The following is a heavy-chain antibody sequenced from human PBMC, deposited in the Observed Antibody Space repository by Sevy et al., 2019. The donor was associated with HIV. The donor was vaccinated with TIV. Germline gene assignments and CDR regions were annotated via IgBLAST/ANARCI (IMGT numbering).Heavy chain of an antibody. CDR3: ARKTDNWFDP. V-gene: IGHV4-59*13. CDR1: GGSISSYY. CDR2: IYYSGST. D-gene: IGHD2-21*02. J-gene: IGHJ5*02. Sequence: SETLSPTCTVSGGSISSYYWSWIRQPPGKGLEWIGYIYYSGSTNYNPSLKSRVTISVDTSKNQFSLKLSSVTAADTAVYYCARKTDNWFDPWGQGTLVTVSS.